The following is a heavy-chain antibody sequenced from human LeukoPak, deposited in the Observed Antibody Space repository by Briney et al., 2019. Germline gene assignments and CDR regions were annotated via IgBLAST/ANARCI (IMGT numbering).Heavy chain of an antibody. CDR1: GGTFSSYA. Sequence: ASVKVSCKASGGTFSSYAISWVRQAPGQGLEWMGWISAYNGNTNYAQKLQGRVTMTTDTSTSTAYMELRSLRSDDTAVYYCARAPYCSSTSCHWGSDFDYWGQGTLVTVSS. CDR3: ARAPYCSSTSCHWGSDFDY. J-gene: IGHJ4*02. V-gene: IGHV1-18*01. CDR2: ISAYNGNT. D-gene: IGHD2-2*01.